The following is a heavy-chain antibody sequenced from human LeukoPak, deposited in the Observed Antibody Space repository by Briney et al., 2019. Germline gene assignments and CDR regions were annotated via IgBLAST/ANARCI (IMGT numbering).Heavy chain of an antibody. CDR3: ARHGSEASIVVVPLYYYGMDV. D-gene: IGHD2-2*01. CDR2: IHYSGST. V-gene: IGHV4-39*01. Sequence: SETLSLTCTVSGGSISSSSYYWGWIRQPPGKGLEWIGSIHYSGSTYYNPSLKSRVTISVDTSKNQFSLKLSSVTAADTAVYYCARHGSEASIVVVPLYYYGMDVWGQGTTVTVSS. J-gene: IGHJ6*02. CDR1: GGSISSSSYY.